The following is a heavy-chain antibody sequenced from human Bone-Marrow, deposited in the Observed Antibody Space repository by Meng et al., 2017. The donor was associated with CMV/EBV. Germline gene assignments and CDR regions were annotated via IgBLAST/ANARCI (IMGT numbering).Heavy chain of an antibody. J-gene: IGHJ4*02. CDR1: GYIFTDYY. D-gene: IGHD2-2*01. V-gene: IGHV1-2*02. CDR3: ARGRRYCSRTSCYYFDY. CDR2: INPNSGGT. Sequence: ASVKVSCKASGYIFTDYYMHWVRQAPGQGLEWMGWINPNSGGTIYAQKFQGRVTMTRDTSISTASMELSRLRSDDTAVYYCARGRRYCSRTSCYYFDYWGQGTLVTVSS.